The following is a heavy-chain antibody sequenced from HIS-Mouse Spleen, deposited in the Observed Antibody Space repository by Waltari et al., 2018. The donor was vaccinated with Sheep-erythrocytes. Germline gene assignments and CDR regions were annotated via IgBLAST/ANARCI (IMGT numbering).Heavy chain of an antibody. CDR1: DFLFSSSG. J-gene: IGHJ3*02. CDR3: AKGDAMVYDAFDI. D-gene: IGHD2-8*01. CDR2: ISYDGSNK. V-gene: IGHV3-30*18. Sequence: VQLVESGGGVVQLGALRPCPCAASDFLFSSSGMHWVRQAPGKGLEWVAVISYDGSNKYYADSVKGRFTISRDNSKNTLYLQMNSLRAEDTAVYYCAKGDAMVYDAFDIWGQGTMVTVSS.